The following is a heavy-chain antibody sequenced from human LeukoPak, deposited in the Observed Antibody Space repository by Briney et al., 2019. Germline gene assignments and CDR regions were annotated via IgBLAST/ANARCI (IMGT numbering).Heavy chain of an antibody. CDR1: GGSFSGYY. CDR3: ARLGIVVVPAAHPSGGNWFDP. D-gene: IGHD2-2*01. Sequence: PSETLSLTCAVYGGSFSGYYWSWIRQPPGKGLEWIGEINHSGSTNYNPSLKSRVTISVDTPKNQFSLKLSSVTAADTAVYYCARLGIVVVPAAHPSGGNWFDPWGQGTLVTVSS. J-gene: IGHJ5*02. V-gene: IGHV4-34*01. CDR2: INHSGST.